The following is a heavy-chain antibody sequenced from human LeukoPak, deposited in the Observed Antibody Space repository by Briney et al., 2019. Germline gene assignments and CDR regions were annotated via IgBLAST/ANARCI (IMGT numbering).Heavy chain of an antibody. D-gene: IGHD4-17*01. Sequence: PGGSLRLSCVASGFTFGKYWMSWVRQAPGKGLEWVANIKLDGSEKNYVDSVKGRFTISRDNTKNSLYMQMNSLRVEDTAVFYCVRGLYGYWGQGTLVTVSS. CDR3: VRGLYGY. J-gene: IGHJ4*02. V-gene: IGHV3-7*03. CDR1: GFTFGKYW. CDR2: IKLDGSEK.